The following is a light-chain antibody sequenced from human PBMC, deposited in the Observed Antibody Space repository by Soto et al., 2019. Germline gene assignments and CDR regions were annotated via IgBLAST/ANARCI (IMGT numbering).Light chain of an antibody. V-gene: IGKV1-33*01. J-gene: IGKJ5*01. CDR2: DAS. Sequence: DIQMTQSPSSLSASVGDRVTITCQASQDITMYLNWYQQKPGKAPKLLIYDASNLQTGVPSRFSGSGYGTDFTFTISSLQPEDIATYYCQQYDNVCTFGQGTRMGIK. CDR3: QQYDNVCT. CDR1: QDITMY.